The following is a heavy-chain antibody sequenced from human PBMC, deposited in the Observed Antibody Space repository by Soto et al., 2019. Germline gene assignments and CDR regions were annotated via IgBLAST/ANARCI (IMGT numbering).Heavy chain of an antibody. Sequence: PSETLSLTCDISGDSVSSNSAGWNWTRQTPSRGIEWLGRTYYKSKWYYTYAASVKSRITVSPDTSNIQFSLQLTSVTPEDTAVYYCARGSWDDVSGHYYMDVWDKGTTVTVSS. CDR3: ARGSWDDVSGHYYMDV. CDR2: TYYKSKWYY. V-gene: IGHV6-1*01. J-gene: IGHJ6*03. D-gene: IGHD1-1*01. CDR1: GDSVSSNSAG.